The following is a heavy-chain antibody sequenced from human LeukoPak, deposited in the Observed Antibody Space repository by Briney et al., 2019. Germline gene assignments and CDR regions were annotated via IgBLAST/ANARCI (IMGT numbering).Heavy chain of an antibody. CDR2: INHSGST. D-gene: IGHD1-26*01. CDR3: ARVTYSGSYLGWYYGMDV. J-gene: IGHJ6*02. Sequence: PSETLSLTCAVYGGSFSGYYWSWIRQPPGKGLEWIGEINHSGSTNYNPSLKSRVTISVDTSKNQFSLKLSSVTAADTAVYYCARVTYSGSYLGWYYGMDVWGQGTTVTVSS. V-gene: IGHV4-34*01. CDR1: GGSFSGYY.